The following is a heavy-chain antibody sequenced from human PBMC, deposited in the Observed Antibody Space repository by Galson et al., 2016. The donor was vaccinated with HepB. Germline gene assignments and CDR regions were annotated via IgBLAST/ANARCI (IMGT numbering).Heavy chain of an antibody. CDR3: LRDRGYYETTGYYSSVAFDK. CDR2: VSAYNANT. D-gene: IGHD3-22*01. CDR1: GYTFTSYG. J-gene: IGHJ3*02. Sequence: SVKVSCKASGYTFTSYGITWVRQAPGQGLEWMGWVSAYNANTNYTQKFQDRVTMTTDTSTNTAYMELRSLRSDDTAVYYCLRDRGYYETTGYYSSVAFDKWGQGTMVTVSS. V-gene: IGHV1-18*01.